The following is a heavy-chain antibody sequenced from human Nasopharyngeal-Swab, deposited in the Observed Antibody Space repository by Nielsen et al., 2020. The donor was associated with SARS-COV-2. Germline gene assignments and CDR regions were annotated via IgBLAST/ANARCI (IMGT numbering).Heavy chain of an antibody. Sequence: GSLRLSCAVSGGSISSSNWRSWVRQPPGKGLEWIGEIYHSGSTNYNPSLKSRVTISVDKSKNQFSLKLSSVIAADTAVYYCARVGYSNYGEGFDYWGQGTLVTVSS. CDR3: ARVGYSNYGEGFDY. CDR1: GGSISSSNW. CDR2: IYHSGST. V-gene: IGHV4-4*02. D-gene: IGHD4-11*01. J-gene: IGHJ4*02.